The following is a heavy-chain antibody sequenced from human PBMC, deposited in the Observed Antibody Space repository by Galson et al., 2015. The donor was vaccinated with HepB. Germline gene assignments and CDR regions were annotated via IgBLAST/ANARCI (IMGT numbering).Heavy chain of an antibody. CDR1: GFTVSSNY. V-gene: IGHV3-66*01. CDR3: ARGQMIHLGYYGMDV. D-gene: IGHD3-22*01. CDR2: IYSGGST. Sequence: SLRLSCAASGFTVSSNYMSWVRQAPGKGLEWVSVIYSGGSTYYADSVKGRFTTSRDNSKNTLYLQMNSLRAEDTAVYYCARGQMIHLGYYGMDVWGQGTTVTVSS. J-gene: IGHJ6*02.